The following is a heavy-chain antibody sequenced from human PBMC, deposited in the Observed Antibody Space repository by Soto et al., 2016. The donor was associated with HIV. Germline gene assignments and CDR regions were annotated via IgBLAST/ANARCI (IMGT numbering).Heavy chain of an antibody. CDR2: INQSGST. CDR1: GGSFSGYY. J-gene: IGHJ4*01. Sequence: VQLQQWGAGLLKPSETLSLTCAVYGGSFSGYYWSWIRQAPGTGLEWIGEINQSGSTKYNPSLKSRITMSVDTSKNQFSLKLNSVTAADTAMYFCARGRTHQSGGGDIVIITMYHFDYW. D-gene: IGHD3-10*02. V-gene: IGHV4-34*02. CDR3: ARGRTHQSGGGDIVIITMYHFDY.